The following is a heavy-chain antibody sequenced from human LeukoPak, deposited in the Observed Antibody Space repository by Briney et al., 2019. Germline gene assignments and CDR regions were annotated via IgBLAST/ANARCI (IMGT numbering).Heavy chain of an antibody. Sequence: GGSLRLSSVASGFTFSTYWMHWVRQAPGKGLLWVSRLSGDGSSTRFADSLKGRFTISRDNAKNTLYLQMNSLRAEDTAVYYCARAGDYGSGSCAFDMWGQGTMVTVSS. CDR1: GFTFSTYW. D-gene: IGHD3-10*01. V-gene: IGHV3-74*01. CDR3: ARAGDYGSGSCAFDM. J-gene: IGHJ3*02. CDR2: LSGDGSST.